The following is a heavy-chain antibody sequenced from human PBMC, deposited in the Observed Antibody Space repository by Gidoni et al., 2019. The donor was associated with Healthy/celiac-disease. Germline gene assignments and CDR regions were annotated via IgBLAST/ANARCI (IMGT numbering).Heavy chain of an antibody. CDR2: ISSSGSTI. J-gene: IGHJ4*02. CDR3: ARVSGIVPR. D-gene: IGHD2-8*01. V-gene: IGHV3-11*04. CDR1: GFTFSDYY. Sequence: QVQLVECWGGLFKAGGSLRHYCAASGFTFSDYYMSWIRQAPGKGLEWVSYISSSGSTIYYADTVKGRFTISRDNEKNSLYLQMNSLRAEDTAVYYCARVSGIVPRWGQGTLVTVSS.